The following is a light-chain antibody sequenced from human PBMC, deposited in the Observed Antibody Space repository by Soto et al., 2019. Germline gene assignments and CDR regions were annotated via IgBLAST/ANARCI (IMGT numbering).Light chain of an antibody. CDR2: GAS. CDR3: QQYGSSPGT. CDR1: QSVSSGF. J-gene: IGKJ2*01. Sequence: EIVLTQSPGTLSLSPGERATLSCRASQSVSSGFLAWYQQKPGQAPRLLIYGASSRATGIPDRFSGSGSGTDFTLTASRLEPEEFAVYYCQQYGSSPGTFGQGTKVEIK. V-gene: IGKV3-20*01.